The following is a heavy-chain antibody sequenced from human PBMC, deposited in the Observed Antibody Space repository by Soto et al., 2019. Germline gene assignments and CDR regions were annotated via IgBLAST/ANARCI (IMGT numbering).Heavy chain of an antibody. CDR3: ARISRYCSGGDCHA. D-gene: IGHD2-15*01. V-gene: IGHV3-30*03. Sequence: GGSLRLSCAAFGVSFNSYDMHWVRQAPGKGPEWVAIISYDGSNTYYSDSVRGRLTISRDNSKDALYLQMHSLRSEDTAIYYCARISRYCSGGDCHAWGQGTQVTVSS. J-gene: IGHJ5*02. CDR2: ISYDGSNT. CDR1: GVSFNSYD.